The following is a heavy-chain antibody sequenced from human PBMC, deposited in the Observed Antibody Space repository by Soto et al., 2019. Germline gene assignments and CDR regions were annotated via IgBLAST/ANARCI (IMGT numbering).Heavy chain of an antibody. D-gene: IGHD3-10*01. CDR2: INHSGST. V-gene: IGHV4-34*01. CDR1: GGSFSGYY. Sequence: PSETLSLTCAVYGGSFSGYYWSWIRQPPGKGLEWIGEINHSGSTNYNPSLKSRVTISVDTSKNQFSLKLSSVTAADTAVYYCARARAVLLWFGELHWFDHWGQGTLVTSPQ. J-gene: IGHJ5*02. CDR3: ARARAVLLWFGELHWFDH.